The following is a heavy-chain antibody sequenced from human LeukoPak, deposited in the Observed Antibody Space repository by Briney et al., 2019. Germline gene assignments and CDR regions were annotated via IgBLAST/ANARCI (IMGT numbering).Heavy chain of an antibody. J-gene: IGHJ4*02. Sequence: GGSLRLSCVGYGYSFSTYSMSWVRQGPGKGLEWVSSIYNSGSEVFYADSVKGRFTISRDNSQNTLYLQMNSLRVEDTAIYYCAKDVVPDSGWDIDYWGLGTLVTVSS. V-gene: IGHV3-23*05. CDR1: GYSFSTYS. CDR3: AKDVVPDSGWDIDY. D-gene: IGHD6-19*01. CDR2: IYNSGSEV.